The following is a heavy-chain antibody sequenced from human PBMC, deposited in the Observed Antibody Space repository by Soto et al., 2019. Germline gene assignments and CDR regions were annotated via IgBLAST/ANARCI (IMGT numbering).Heavy chain of an antibody. CDR3: ATYPPTIFGVVIYNWFDP. CDR2: FDPEDGEA. Sequence: ASVKVSCKVSGYTLTELSMHWVRQAPGKGLEWMGGFDPEDGEAIYAQKFQGRVTMTEDTSTDTAYMELSSLRSEDTAVYYCATYPPTIFGVVIYNWFDPWGQGTLVTVSS. D-gene: IGHD3-3*01. V-gene: IGHV1-24*01. J-gene: IGHJ5*02. CDR1: GYTLTELS.